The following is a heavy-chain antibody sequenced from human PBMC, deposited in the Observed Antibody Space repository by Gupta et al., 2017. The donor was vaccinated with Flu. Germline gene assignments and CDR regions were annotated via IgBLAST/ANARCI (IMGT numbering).Heavy chain of an antibody. CDR2: IRSRLYGVTT. D-gene: IGHD3-22*01. Sequence: RQAPGKGLEWVGFIRSRLYGVTTEYAASVKGRFTVSRDDSKSIAYLQMNSLQTEDTAVYYCSTVDYDSSGPMYYFDHWGQGTLVTVSS. V-gene: IGHV3-49*02. J-gene: IGHJ4*02. CDR3: STVDYDSSGPMYYFDH.